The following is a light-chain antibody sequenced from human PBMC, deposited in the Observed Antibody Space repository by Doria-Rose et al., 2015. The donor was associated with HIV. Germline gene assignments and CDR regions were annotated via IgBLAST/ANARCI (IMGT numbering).Light chain of an antibody. CDR1: QRFSSTC. CDR2: DGS. Sequence: DIVLTQSPGTLSLSPGERATLSCRASQRFSSTCLAWYQQEPGQAPSLLIYDGSTRATGIPDRLSASGSGTDFTLTINRLEPEDFALYYCHQYGTSWTFGQGTKVEI. V-gene: IGKV3-20*01. CDR3: HQYGTSWT. J-gene: IGKJ1*01.